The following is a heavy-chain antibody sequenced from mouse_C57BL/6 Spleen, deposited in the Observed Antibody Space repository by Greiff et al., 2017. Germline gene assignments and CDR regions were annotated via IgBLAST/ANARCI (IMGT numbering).Heavy chain of an antibody. Sequence: ESGPGLVKPSQSLSLTCSVTGYSITSGYYWNWIRQFPGNKLEWMGYISYDGSNNYNPSLKNRISITRDTSKNQFFLKLNSVTTEDTATYYCARYSNRYCDVWGTGTTVTVSS. V-gene: IGHV3-6*01. J-gene: IGHJ1*03. CDR1: GYSITSGYY. CDR2: ISYDGSN. CDR3: ARYSNRYCDV. D-gene: IGHD2-5*01.